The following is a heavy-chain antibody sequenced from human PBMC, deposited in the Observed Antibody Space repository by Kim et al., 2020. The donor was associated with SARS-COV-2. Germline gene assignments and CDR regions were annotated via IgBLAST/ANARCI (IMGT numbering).Heavy chain of an antibody. CDR3: ARHFWAYYGSGRDGGMDV. V-gene: IGHV5-10-1*01. J-gene: IGHJ6*02. D-gene: IGHD3-10*01. CDR1: GYSFTSYW. Sequence: GESLKISCKGSGYSFTSYWISWVRQMPGKGLEWMGRIDPSDSYTNYSPSFQGHVTISADKSISTAYLQWSSLKASDTAMYYCARHFWAYYGSGRDGGMDVWGQGTTVTVSS. CDR2: IDPSDSYT.